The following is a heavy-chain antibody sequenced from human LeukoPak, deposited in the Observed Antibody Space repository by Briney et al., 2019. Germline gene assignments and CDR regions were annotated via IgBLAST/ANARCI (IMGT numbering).Heavy chain of an antibody. V-gene: IGHV1-2*02. D-gene: IGHD4-17*01. CDR1: GYTFTDYY. CDR3: ARAPGDYGEDY. CDR2: INPNSGGT. J-gene: IGHJ4*02. Sequence: APVKVSCKASGYTFTDYYMHWVRQAPGQGLEWMGWINPNSGGTNYAQKFQGRVTMTRDTSISTAYMELSRLRSDDTAVYYCARAPGDYGEDYWGQGTLVTVSS.